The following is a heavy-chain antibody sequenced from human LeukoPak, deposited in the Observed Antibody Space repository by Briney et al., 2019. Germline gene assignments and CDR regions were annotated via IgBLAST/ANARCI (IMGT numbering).Heavy chain of an antibody. CDR2: MSYDGFNK. Sequence: PGGSLRLSCAASGFTFSSYAMHWVRQSLGKGLEWVAVMSYDGFNKYYADSVKGRFTISRGNSKNTLYLQMNSLRAEDTAVYYCAKTKGYSYGYYFDYWGQGTPVTVSS. CDR3: AKTKGYSYGYYFDY. J-gene: IGHJ4*02. D-gene: IGHD5-18*01. V-gene: IGHV3-30*18. CDR1: GFTFSSYA.